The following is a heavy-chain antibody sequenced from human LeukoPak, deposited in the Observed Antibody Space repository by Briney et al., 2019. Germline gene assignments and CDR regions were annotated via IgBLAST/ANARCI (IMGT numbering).Heavy chain of an antibody. V-gene: IGHV4-4*07. Sequence: SETLSLTCAVSGGSISSYYWSWIRQPAGKGLEWIGRIYTSGSTNYNPSLKSRVTMSVDTSKNQFSLKLSSVTAADTAVYYCARGRVGYCSGGSCYSRKAYWFDPWGQGTLVTVSS. CDR1: GGSISSYY. CDR3: ARGRVGYCSGGSCYSRKAYWFDP. J-gene: IGHJ5*02. D-gene: IGHD2-15*01. CDR2: IYTSGST.